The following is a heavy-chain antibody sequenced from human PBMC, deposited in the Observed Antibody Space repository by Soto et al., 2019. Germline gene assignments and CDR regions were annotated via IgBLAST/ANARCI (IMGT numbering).Heavy chain of an antibody. J-gene: IGHJ4*02. CDR3: ARVLMFYDILTGYSPYYFDY. V-gene: IGHV6-1*01. D-gene: IGHD3-9*01. Sequence: SPTLSLPCAISGDSVSSNSAAWILLRQSPSRGLEWLARTYFRSKWYNDYAVSVKSRIIINPDTSKNQFSLQLNSVTPEDTAVYYCARVLMFYDILTGYSPYYFDYWGQGTLVTVSS. CDR1: GDSVSSNSAA. CDR2: TYFRSKWYN.